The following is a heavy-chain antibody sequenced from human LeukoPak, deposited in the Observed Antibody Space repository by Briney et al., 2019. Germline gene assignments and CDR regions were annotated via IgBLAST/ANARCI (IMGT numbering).Heavy chain of an antibody. CDR3: ARSYYDVLTGHGEVDF. CDR1: GFTFSNYA. V-gene: IGHV3-30*04. J-gene: IGHJ4*02. CDR2: ISYDGSNK. D-gene: IGHD3-9*01. Sequence: QTGGSLRLSCAASGFTFSNYAMHWVRQAPGKGLEWVAVISYDGSNKYYADSVKGRFTISRDNSKNTLYLQMNSLRAEDTAVYYCARSYYDVLTGHGEVDFWGQGTLVTVSS.